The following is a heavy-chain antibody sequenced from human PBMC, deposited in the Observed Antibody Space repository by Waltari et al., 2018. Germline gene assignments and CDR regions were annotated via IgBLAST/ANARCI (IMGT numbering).Heavy chain of an antibody. CDR3: ARDELP. CDR2: INPNSGGT. CDR1: GYTFTRYY. Sequence: QVQLVQSGAEAKKPGATVTVSCKPPGYTFTRYYMHWVRQAPGQGREWMGWINPNSGGTNYAQKFQGRVTMNRDTSISTAYMELSRLRSDDTAVYYCARDELPWGQGTLVTVSS. J-gene: IGHJ5*02. D-gene: IGHD3-10*01. V-gene: IGHV1-2*02.